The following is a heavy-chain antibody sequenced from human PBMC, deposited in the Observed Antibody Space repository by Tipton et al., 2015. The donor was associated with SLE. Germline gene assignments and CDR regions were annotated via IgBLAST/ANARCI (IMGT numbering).Heavy chain of an antibody. Sequence: LRLSCAASGFTFSSYAMSWVRQAPGKGLEWIGEINQSGSTNYNPSLKSRLIMSVDTSKNQFSLKLSSVTAADTAVYSCARAIYSNYVGYYFDYWGQGTLVTVSS. CDR2: INQSGST. CDR3: ARAIYSNYVGYYFDY. V-gene: IGHV4-34*01. J-gene: IGHJ4*02. CDR1: GFTFSSYA. D-gene: IGHD4-11*01.